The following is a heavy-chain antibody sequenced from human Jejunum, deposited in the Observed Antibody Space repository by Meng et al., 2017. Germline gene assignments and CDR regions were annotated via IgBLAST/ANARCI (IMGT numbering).Heavy chain of an antibody. Sequence: ASVKVSCKASGYSFTDYYMHWIRQAPGQGLEWMGRIDPNGGGKIYTQSFQGRVTMTSDTSINTVYMELSRLTFDDTAMYFCGTIEGALGPTWGQGTLVTVSS. V-gene: IGHV1-2*06. CDR1: GYSFTDYY. CDR2: IDPNGGGK. CDR3: GTIEGALGPT. J-gene: IGHJ4*02.